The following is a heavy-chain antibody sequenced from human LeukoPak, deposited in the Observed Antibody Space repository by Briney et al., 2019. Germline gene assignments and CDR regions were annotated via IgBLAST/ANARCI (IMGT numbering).Heavy chain of an antibody. Sequence: ASVKVSCKASGYTFTGYYMHWVRQAPGQGLEWMGRINPNSGGTNYAQKFQGRVTMTRDTSISTAYMELSRLRSDDTAVYYCARGPPYSYDSSGYPYWGQGTLVTVSS. CDR1: GYTFTGYY. J-gene: IGHJ4*02. D-gene: IGHD3-22*01. V-gene: IGHV1-2*06. CDR3: ARGPPYSYDSSGYPY. CDR2: INPNSGGT.